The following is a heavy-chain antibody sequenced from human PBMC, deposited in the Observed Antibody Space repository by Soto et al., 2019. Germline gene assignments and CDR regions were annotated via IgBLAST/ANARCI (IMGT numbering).Heavy chain of an antibody. Sequence: QVQLVESGGGVVQPGRSLRLSCAASGFTFSSYGMHWVRQAPGKGLEWVAVISYDGSNKYYADSVKGRFTISRDNSKNTLYLQMNSLRAEDTAVYYRAKDMYYYDSSGYYHYFDYWGQGTLVTVSS. CDR1: GFTFSSYG. CDR3: AKDMYYYDSSGYYHYFDY. V-gene: IGHV3-30*18. CDR2: ISYDGSNK. D-gene: IGHD3-22*01. J-gene: IGHJ4*02.